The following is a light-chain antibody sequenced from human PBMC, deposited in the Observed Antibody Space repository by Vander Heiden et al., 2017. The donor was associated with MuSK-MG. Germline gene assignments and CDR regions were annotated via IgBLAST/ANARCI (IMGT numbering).Light chain of an antibody. V-gene: IGKV3-15*01. J-gene: IGKJ1*01. Sequence: VLTQSPATLSVSPGASATLSCRASQSGSSNLAWHQQKPGQAPRLLIYDASTRATGVPARFSGSGSGTEFTLTINILQSEDFAVYYCQQYDDWPPWSFGQGTTVEFK. CDR3: QQYDDWPPWS. CDR1: QSGSSN. CDR2: DAS.